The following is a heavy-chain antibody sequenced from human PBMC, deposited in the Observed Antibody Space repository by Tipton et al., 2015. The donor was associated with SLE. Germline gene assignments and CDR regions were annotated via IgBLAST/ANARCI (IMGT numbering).Heavy chain of an antibody. CDR3: ARGVLQPLNY. V-gene: IGHV4-34*01. J-gene: IGHJ4*02. Sequence: GSLRLSCAVYGGSFSGYYYSWIRQPPGKGLESIGEINHSGSTNYNPSLKSRVTISVDTSKNQFSLKLSSVTAADTAVYYCARGVLQPLNYWGQGTLVTVSS. CDR1: GGSFSGYY. CDR2: INHSGST. D-gene: IGHD2/OR15-2a*01.